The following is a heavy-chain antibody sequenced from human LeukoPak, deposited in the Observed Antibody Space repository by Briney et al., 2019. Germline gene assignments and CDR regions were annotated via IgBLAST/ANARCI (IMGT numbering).Heavy chain of an antibody. D-gene: IGHD2-2*02. V-gene: IGHV4-4*02. CDR1: GGSIITSKW. CDR2: IYHSGST. J-gene: IGHJ4*02. CDR3: ASDLGYCSSTSCYRARDY. Sequence: SGTLSLTCAVSGGSIITSKWWSWVRQPPGKGLEWIGYIYHSGSTYYNPSLKSRVTISVDRSKNQFSLKLSSVTAADTAVYYCASDLGYCSSTSCYRARDYWGQGTLVTVSS.